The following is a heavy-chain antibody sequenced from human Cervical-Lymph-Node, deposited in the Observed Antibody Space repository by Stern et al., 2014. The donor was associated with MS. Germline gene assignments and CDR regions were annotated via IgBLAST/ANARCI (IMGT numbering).Heavy chain of an antibody. CDR2: PYPGDSDP. CDR3: ARLSSWYEDY. D-gene: IGHD6-13*01. CDR1: GYSFTSYW. V-gene: IGHV5-51*03. Sequence: EVQLVESGAEVKKPGESLKISCKGSGYSFTSYWIAWVRQMPGKGLEWREIPYPGDSDPKYSPSFQAQVTISADKSISTAYLQWSSLKASDTAMYYCARLSSWYEDYWGQGTLVTVSS. J-gene: IGHJ4*02.